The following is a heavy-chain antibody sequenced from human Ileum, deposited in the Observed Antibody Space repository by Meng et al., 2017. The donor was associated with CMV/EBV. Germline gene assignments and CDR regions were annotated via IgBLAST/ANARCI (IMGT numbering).Heavy chain of an antibody. CDR2: ISYDGSDK. CDR1: GFAFSSYA. D-gene: IGHD6-6*01. CDR3: ARASAARPSIASFDI. J-gene: IGHJ3*02. Sequence: GESLKISCAASGFAFSSYAIHWVRQAPGKGLEWVAVISYDGSDKYYADSVKGRFTISRDNSKNTLYLQMNSLRTEDTAVYYCARASAARPSIASFDIWGQGTMVTVSS. V-gene: IGHV3-30*04.